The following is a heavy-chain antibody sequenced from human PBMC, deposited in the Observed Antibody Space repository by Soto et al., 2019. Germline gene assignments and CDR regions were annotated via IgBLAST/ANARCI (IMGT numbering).Heavy chain of an antibody. CDR2: IYWDDDK. Sequence: QITLEESGPPRVKPTQTLTLTCIFSGFSLSTSGVGVGWIRQPPGKALEWLAFIYWDDDKRYSPSLRSRLTITKDTSGQQVALTITNRDTADTATYFCAHRASVQGNGDWGYFDSWGHGTLVTVAS. CDR3: AHRASVQGNGDWGYFDS. J-gene: IGHJ4*01. D-gene: IGHD4-17*01. CDR1: GFSLSTSGVG. V-gene: IGHV2-5*02.